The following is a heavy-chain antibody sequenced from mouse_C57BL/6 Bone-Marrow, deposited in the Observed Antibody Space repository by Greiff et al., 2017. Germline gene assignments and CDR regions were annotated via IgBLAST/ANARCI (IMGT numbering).Heavy chain of an antibody. J-gene: IGHJ1*03. CDR3: PLLRYPWYFDV. V-gene: IGHV1-81*01. CDR1: GYTFTSYG. D-gene: IGHD1-1*01. CDR2: IYPRSGNT. Sequence: QVQLQQSGAELARPGASVKLSCKASGYTFTSYGISWVKQRTGQGLEWIGEIYPRSGNTYYNEKFNGKATLTADKSSSTAYMELRSLTSEDSAVYFCPLLRYPWYFDVWGTGTTVTVSS.